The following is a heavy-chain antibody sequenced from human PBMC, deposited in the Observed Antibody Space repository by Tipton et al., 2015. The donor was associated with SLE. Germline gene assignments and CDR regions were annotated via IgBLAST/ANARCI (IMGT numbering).Heavy chain of an antibody. J-gene: IGHJ3*01. V-gene: IGHV4-59*11. CDR3: ARMGLCTTTTCNERAFDV. CDR2: IYYTGNT. D-gene: IGHD2-2*01. Sequence: TLSLTCSVSGGSMSYHYWSWIRQPPGKGLEWVGYIYYTGNTNYNPSLKSRVTMSVDTSKSQFSLKLTFVSAAVTAFYYCARMGLCTTTTCNERAFDVWGQGSMVTVSS. CDR1: GGSMSYHY.